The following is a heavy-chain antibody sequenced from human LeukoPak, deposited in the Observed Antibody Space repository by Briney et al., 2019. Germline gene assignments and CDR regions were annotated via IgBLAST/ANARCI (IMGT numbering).Heavy chain of an antibody. CDR2: IYTSGST. CDR3: AREGAPMDV. V-gene: IGHV4-39*07. Sequence: SETLPLTCTVSGGSISTSSYYWGWIRQPPGKGLEWIGRIYTSGSTNYNPSLKSRVTMSVDTSKNQFSLKLSSVTAADTAVYYCAREGAPMDVWGKGTTVTVSS. CDR1: GGSISTSSYY. J-gene: IGHJ6*03.